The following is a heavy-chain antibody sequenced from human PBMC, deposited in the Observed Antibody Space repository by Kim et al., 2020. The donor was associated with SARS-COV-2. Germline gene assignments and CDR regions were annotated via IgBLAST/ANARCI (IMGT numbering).Heavy chain of an antibody. D-gene: IGHD2-8*01. J-gene: IGHJ4*02. CDR3: ARDFSSRFVRDPAYFDY. V-gene: IGHV1-2*02. Sequence: FQGRVTMTRDTSISTAYMELSRLRSDDTAVYYCARDFSSRFVRDPAYFDYWGQGTLVTVSS.